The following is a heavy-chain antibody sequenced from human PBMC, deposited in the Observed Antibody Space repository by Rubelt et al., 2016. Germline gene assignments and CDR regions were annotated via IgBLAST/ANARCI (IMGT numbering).Heavy chain of an antibody. CDR3: ARRKLGFGFDP. Sequence: QLQLQESGPGLVKPPETLSLTCTVSGGSISSSPYYWGWIRQPPGKGLEWIGSIFYSGTTYYKPSLKGRVTISVDTSKNQFSLKLTAVTAADTAVYYCARRKLGFGFDPWGQGILVIVPS. CDR1: GGSISSSPYY. D-gene: IGHD3-10*01. V-gene: IGHV4-39*01. J-gene: IGHJ5*02. CDR2: IFYSGTT.